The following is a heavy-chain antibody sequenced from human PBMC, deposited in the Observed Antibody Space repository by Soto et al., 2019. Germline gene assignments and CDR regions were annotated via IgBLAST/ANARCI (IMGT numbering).Heavy chain of an antibody. CDR2: IYTSASI. J-gene: IGHJ6*02. CDR3: ARDREAGYNFYYGMDV. V-gene: IGHV4-4*07. D-gene: IGHD6-19*01. Sequence: SETLSLTCSVSGADINTYSWTWIRQPAGKGLEWIGRIYTSASINYNPSLKGRVTLSVDTFTNQVSLRLASVTAADTAIYYCARDREAGYNFYYGMDVWGQGPTVTVSS. CDR1: GADINTYS.